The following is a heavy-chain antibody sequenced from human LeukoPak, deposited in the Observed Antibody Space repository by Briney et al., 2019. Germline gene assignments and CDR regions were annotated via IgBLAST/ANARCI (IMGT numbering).Heavy chain of an antibody. J-gene: IGHJ4*02. Sequence: SETLSLTCTVSGGSISSYYWSWIRQPPGKGLEWIGEINHSGSTNYNPSLKSRVTISVDTSKNQFSLKLSSVTAADTAVYYCARVIGTGTTRFDYWGQGTLVTVSS. CDR2: INHSGST. D-gene: IGHD1-7*01. CDR1: GGSISSYY. CDR3: ARVIGTGTTRFDY. V-gene: IGHV4-34*01.